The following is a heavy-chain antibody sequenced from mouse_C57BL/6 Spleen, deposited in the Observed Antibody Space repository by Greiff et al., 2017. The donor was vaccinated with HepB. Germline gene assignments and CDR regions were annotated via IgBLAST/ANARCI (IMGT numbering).Heavy chain of an antibody. CDR1: GYAFSSYW. CDR3: ARGPYYYGSYYFDY. V-gene: IGHV1-80*01. D-gene: IGHD1-1*01. J-gene: IGHJ2*01. CDR2: IYPGDGDT. Sequence: VQLQQSGAELVKPGASVKISCKASGYAFSSYWMNWVKQRPGKGLEWIGQIYPGDGDTNYNGKFKGKATLTADKSSSTAYMQLSSLTSEDSAVYFCARGPYYYGSYYFDYWGQGTTLTVSS.